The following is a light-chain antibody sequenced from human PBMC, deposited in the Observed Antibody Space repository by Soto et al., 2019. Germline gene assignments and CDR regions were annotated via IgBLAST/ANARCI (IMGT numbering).Light chain of an antibody. CDR3: CSYVGSSTLV. CDR2: EAT. Sequence: QSALTQPASVSGSPGQSITISCTGTSSDVGSYDFVSWYQKHPGKAPKLIIYEATKRPSGVSNHFSGSKSGNTASLTISGLQAEDEADYYCCSYVGSSTLVFGTGTKVTVL. J-gene: IGLJ1*01. CDR1: SSDVGSYDF. V-gene: IGLV2-23*01.